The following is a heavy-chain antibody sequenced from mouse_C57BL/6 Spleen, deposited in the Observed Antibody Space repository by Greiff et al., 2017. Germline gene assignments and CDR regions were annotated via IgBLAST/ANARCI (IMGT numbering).Heavy chain of an antibody. CDR3: VRDEGNYYGISYRADWYFDV. J-gene: IGHJ1*03. CDR2: IRSKSSNYAT. V-gene: IGHV10-3*01. D-gene: IGHD1-1*01. Sequence: EVNVVESGGGLVQPKGSLKLSCAASGFTFNTYAMHWVRQAPGKGLEWVARIRSKSSNYATYYADSVKDRFTISRDDSQSMLYLQMNNLKTEDTAMYYCVRDEGNYYGISYRADWYFDVWGTGTTVTVSS. CDR1: GFTFNTYA.